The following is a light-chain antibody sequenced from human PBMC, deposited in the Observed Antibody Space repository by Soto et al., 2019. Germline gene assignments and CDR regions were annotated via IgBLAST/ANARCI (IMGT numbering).Light chain of an antibody. CDR1: QNINTY. CDR3: QQSFSTLLIS. CDR2: DAS. J-gene: IGKJ5*01. Sequence: DIQMTQSPSSLSASIGDGVTITCRASQNINTYLNWYQQKPGKAPKLLISDASNLQSGVSSRFSGSGSGTDFTLPISSLQPEDFATYHCQQSFSTLLISFGQGTRLEIK. V-gene: IGKV1-39*01.